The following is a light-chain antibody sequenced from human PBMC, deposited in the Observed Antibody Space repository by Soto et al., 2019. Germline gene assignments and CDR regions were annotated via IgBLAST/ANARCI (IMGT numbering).Light chain of an antibody. CDR1: SSDVGGYSY. Sequence: QSVLTQPPSASGSPGQSVTISCTGASSDVGGYSYVSWYQQHPGKAPKLMIYEVTKRPSGVPDRFSGSKSGNTASLTVSGLQAEDEADYYCSSYAGSSTLYVFGTGTKVTVL. CDR3: SSYAGSSTLYV. J-gene: IGLJ1*01. V-gene: IGLV2-8*01. CDR2: EVT.